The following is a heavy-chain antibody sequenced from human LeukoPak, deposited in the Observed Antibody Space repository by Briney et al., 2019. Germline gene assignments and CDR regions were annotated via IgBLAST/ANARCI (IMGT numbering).Heavy chain of an antibody. CDR3: ARVGNTYGSGSYCLDY. V-gene: IGHV3-30*04. CDR1: GFTFSSYA. CDR2: ISYDGSNK. J-gene: IGHJ4*02. D-gene: IGHD3-10*01. Sequence: GGSLRLSCAASGFTFSSYAMHWVRQAPGKGLEWVAVISYDGSNKYYADSVKGRFTISRDNSKNTLYLQMNSLRAEDTAVYYCARVGNTYGSGSYCLDYWGQGTLVTVSS.